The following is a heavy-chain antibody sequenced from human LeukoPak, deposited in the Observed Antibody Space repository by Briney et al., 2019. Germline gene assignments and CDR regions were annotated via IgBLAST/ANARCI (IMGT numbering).Heavy chain of an antibody. CDR3: ANHPIYSYGYY. D-gene: IGHD5-18*01. CDR1: GFTFSSYA. Sequence: GGSLRLSCAASGFTFSSYAMSWVRQAPGKGLEWVSAISGSGGSTYYADSVKGRFTISRDNSKNTLYLQMNSLRAEDTAVYYCANHPIYSYGYYWGQGTLVTVSS. J-gene: IGHJ4*02. V-gene: IGHV3-23*01. CDR2: ISGSGGST.